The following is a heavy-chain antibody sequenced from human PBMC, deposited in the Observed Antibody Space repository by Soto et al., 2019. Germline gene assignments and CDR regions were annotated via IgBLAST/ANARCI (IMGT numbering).Heavy chain of an antibody. CDR3: ARDTARDGYNFNFDY. CDR1: RGTFSSYA. D-gene: IGHD5-12*01. Sequence: QVQLVQSGAEVKKPGSSVKVSCKASRGTFSSYAISWVRQAPGQGLEWMGGIIPIFGTANYAQKFQGRVIITADESTSTAYMELSSLRSEDTAVYYCARDTARDGYNFNFDYWGQGTLVTVSS. CDR2: IIPIFGTA. V-gene: IGHV1-69*01. J-gene: IGHJ4*02.